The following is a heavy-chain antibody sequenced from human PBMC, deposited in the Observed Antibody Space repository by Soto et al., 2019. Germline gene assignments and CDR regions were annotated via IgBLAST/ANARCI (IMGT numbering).Heavy chain of an antibody. CDR1: GYSFTSYW. Sequence: PGESLKISCKGSGYSFTSYWIGWVRQMPWKGLEWMEIIYPGDSDTRYSPSFQGQVTISADKSISTAYLKWSSLKASDTAMYYCARSPAADYYDSSGYGAFDIWGQGTMVTVSS. CDR2: IYPGDSDT. V-gene: IGHV5-51*01. J-gene: IGHJ3*02. D-gene: IGHD3-22*01. CDR3: ARSPAADYYDSSGYGAFDI.